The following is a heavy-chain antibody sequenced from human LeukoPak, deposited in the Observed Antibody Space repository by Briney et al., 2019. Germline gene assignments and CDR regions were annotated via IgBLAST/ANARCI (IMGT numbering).Heavy chain of an antibody. CDR1: GGSISSYY. Sequence: SETLSLTCTVSGGSISSYYWSWIRQPAGKGLEWIGRIYTSGSTNYNPSLKSRVTMSVDTSKNQFSLKLSSVTAADTAVYYCARESLGGGWSDYFDYWGQGTPVTVSS. D-gene: IGHD6-19*01. V-gene: IGHV4-4*07. CDR3: ARESLGGGWSDYFDY. J-gene: IGHJ4*02. CDR2: IYTSGST.